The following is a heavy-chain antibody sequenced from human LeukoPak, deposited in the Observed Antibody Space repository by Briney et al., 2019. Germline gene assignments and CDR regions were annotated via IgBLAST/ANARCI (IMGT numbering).Heavy chain of an antibody. CDR3: ARHEDRNWYFDH. Sequence: LRLSCAASGFTFSSYAMHWIRQPPGKGLEWIGTIYYSGSTYYNPSLKSRVTISVDTSKNQFSLKLSSVTAPDTAVYYCARHEDRNWYFDHWGQGTLVTVSS. D-gene: IGHD1-1*01. J-gene: IGHJ4*02. V-gene: IGHV4-39*01. CDR1: GFTFSSYA. CDR2: IYYSGST.